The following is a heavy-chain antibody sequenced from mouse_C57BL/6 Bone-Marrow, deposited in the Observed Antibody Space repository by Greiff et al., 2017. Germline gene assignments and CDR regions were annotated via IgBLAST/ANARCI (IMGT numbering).Heavy chain of an antibody. CDR1: EYEFPSPD. V-gene: IGHV5-2*01. CDR3: ARHRYYGPYWYFDV. CDR2: INSDGGST. Sequence: EVQRVESGGGLVQPGESLKLSCESNEYEFPSPDMSWVRKTPEKRLEVVAAINSDGGSTYYPDTMERRFIISRDNTKKTLYLQMSSLRSEDTALYYCARHRYYGPYWYFDVWGTGTTVTVSS. J-gene: IGHJ1*03. D-gene: IGHD1-1*01.